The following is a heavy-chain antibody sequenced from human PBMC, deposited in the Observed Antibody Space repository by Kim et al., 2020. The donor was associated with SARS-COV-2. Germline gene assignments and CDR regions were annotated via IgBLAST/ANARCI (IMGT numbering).Heavy chain of an antibody. D-gene: IGHD6-13*01. CDR3: ARDREKGDGSSWSVGRRIDAFDI. V-gene: IGHV4-4*02. CDR1: GGSISSSNW. CDR2: IYHSGST. J-gene: IGHJ3*02. Sequence: SETLSLTCAVSGGSISSSNWWSWVRQPPGKGLEWIGEIYHSGSTNYNPSLKSRVTISVDKSKNQFSLKLSSVTAADTAVYYCARDREKGDGSSWSVGRRIDAFDIWGQGKMGTVSS.